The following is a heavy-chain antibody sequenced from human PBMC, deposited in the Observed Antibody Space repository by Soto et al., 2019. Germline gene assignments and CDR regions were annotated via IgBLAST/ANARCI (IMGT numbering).Heavy chain of an antibody. D-gene: IGHD4-17*01. Sequence: SETLSLTCTVSGGSVNRSSYYWGWIRQPPGMGLEWIGIIYYSGNTYYNPSLKSRLTISVDTSKNQFSLKLSSVTAADTAVYYCARRYGDYEVDWFDPWGQGTLVTVSS. CDR1: GGSVNRSSYY. CDR2: IYYSGNT. J-gene: IGHJ5*02. CDR3: ARRYGDYEVDWFDP. V-gene: IGHV4-39*01.